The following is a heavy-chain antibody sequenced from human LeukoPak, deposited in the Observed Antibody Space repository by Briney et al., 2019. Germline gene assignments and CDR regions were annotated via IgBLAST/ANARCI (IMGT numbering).Heavy chain of an antibody. Sequence: SETLSLTCTVSGYSISSGYYWGWIRQTPGKGLEWIGNIFYSGGTYYSPSLTSRVTISLDTSRNQFSLRLNSVTAADTAVYYCAKSNGYGLVDIWGQGTMVTVSS. CDR2: IFYSGGT. V-gene: IGHV4-38-2*02. J-gene: IGHJ3*02. CDR3: AKSNGYGLVDI. CDR1: GYSISSGYY. D-gene: IGHD3-10*01.